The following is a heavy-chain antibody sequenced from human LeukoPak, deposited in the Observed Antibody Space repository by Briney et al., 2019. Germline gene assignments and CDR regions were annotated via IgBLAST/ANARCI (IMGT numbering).Heavy chain of an antibody. CDR3: ARYPRNLRRQDSGSYSQDYYYYGMDV. D-gene: IGHD1-26*01. J-gene: IGHJ6*02. CDR2: VYFSGST. V-gene: IGHV4-39*01. Sequence: SGTLSLTCSVSGGSISSSRGYYWGWIRQPAGKGLESIGIVYFSGSTYYSPSFESRVAISVDTSKSQFYLRLTSVTAADTAVYYCARYPRNLRRQDSGSYSQDYYYYGMDVWGQGTTVTVSS. CDR1: GGSISSSRGYY.